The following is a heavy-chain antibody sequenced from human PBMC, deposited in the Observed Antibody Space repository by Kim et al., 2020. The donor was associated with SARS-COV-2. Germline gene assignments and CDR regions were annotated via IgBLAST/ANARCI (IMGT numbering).Heavy chain of an antibody. D-gene: IGHD3-3*02. J-gene: IGHJ6*02. Sequence: GGSLRLSCIATGFTFNDHAMHWVRQAPGKGLEWVSGIMWNSDGIGYADSVKGRFTTSIDNAKNSLYLQMNSLRPEDTALYYCTKDVLAGGADGWGQGTA. V-gene: IGHV3-9*01. CDR3: TKDVLAGGADG. CDR2: IMWNSDGI. CDR1: GFTFNDHA.